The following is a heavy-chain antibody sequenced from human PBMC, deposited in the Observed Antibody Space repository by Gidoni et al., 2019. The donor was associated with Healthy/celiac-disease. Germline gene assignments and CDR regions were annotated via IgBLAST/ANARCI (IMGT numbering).Heavy chain of an antibody. CDR2: MNTNSGNT. CDR1: GSPFTSYD. Sequence: QVQLLQSGASVKKPAASVKVSCTASGSPFTSYDIHWVRQATGQGLEWTGGMNTNSGNTGYAQKFKGRVTMTRNTSISKSYMELSSLRYEDTAVYYCAREGQLGAVPLIFDYWGQGTLVTVSS. CDR3: AREGQLGAVPLIFDY. D-gene: IGHD2-2*01. J-gene: IGHJ4*02. V-gene: IGHV1-8*01.